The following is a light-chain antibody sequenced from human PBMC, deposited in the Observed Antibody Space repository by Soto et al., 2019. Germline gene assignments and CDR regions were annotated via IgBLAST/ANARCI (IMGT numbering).Light chain of an antibody. J-gene: IGKJ2*01. CDR2: GAS. CDR1: ESVTSTY. V-gene: IGKV3-20*01. CDR3: QLFGSSPRYT. Sequence: EILLTQSPGALSLSPGERATLSCRTSESVTSTYLAWYQQKPGQPPRLLIYGASNRATGIPDRFSGSGSGTDFTLTISRLEPEDFAVYYCQLFGSSPRYTFGRGTKVDIK.